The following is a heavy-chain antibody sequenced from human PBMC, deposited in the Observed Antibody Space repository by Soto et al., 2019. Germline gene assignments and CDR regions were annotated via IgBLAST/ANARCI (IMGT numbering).Heavy chain of an antibody. Sequence: QVQLQESGPGLVKPSETLSLTCTVSGGSISSYYWSWIRQPPGKGLEWIGYIYYSGSTNYNPSLKSRVTTSIATSKNQFSLKLSSVTAADTAVYYCARQSGSSWRNHYYYYGLDVWGQGTTVTVSS. CDR2: IYYSGST. J-gene: IGHJ6*02. D-gene: IGHD6-13*01. V-gene: IGHV4-59*08. CDR1: GGSISSYY. CDR3: ARQSGSSWRNHYYYYGLDV.